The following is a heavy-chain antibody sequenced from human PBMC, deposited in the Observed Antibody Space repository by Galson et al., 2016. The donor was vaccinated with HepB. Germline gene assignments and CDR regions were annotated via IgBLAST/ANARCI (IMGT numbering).Heavy chain of an antibody. Sequence: SVKVSCKASGGTFSRFAIRWVRQAPGQGLEWMGGMIPMLATAHYAQRFQGRVTVSADESTSTAYIELSSLRSDDTAVYYCARSFWGKYETGYYHYAQDVWGQGTTVTVSS. V-gene: IGHV1-69*13. CDR2: MIPMLATA. CDR1: GGTFSRFA. J-gene: IGHJ6*02. CDR3: ARSFWGKYETGYYHYAQDV. D-gene: IGHD3-16*01.